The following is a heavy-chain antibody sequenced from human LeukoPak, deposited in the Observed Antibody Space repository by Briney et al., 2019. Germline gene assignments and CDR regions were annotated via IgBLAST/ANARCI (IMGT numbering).Heavy chain of an antibody. J-gene: IGHJ4*02. CDR3: ARDGGMRSWYDFDY. Sequence: HPGGSLRLSCAASGFTFSNYWMSWVRQAPGKGLEFMANIKEAGSEKYYVDSVKGRFTISRDNDKNSVHLQMNNLRAEDTAVYYCARDGGMRSWYDFDYRGQGILVTVSS. D-gene: IGHD6-13*01. CDR2: IKEAGSEK. V-gene: IGHV3-7*01. CDR1: GFTFSNYW.